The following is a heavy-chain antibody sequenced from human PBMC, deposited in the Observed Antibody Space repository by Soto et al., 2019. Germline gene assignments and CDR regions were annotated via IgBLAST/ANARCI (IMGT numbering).Heavy chain of an antibody. J-gene: IGHJ4*02. CDR2: IYYSGST. CDR3: ARHVVITRAFEY. CDR1: DGSISGRSDY. D-gene: IGHD3-22*01. V-gene: IGHV4-31*03. Sequence: FQPLSVTCTFSDGSISGRSDYLSLINQHPGKVLEWIGNIYYSGSTYYNPSLKSRVTISVDTSKNQFSLKLSSVTAADTAVYYGARHVVITRAFEYWGQGTLVTVSS.